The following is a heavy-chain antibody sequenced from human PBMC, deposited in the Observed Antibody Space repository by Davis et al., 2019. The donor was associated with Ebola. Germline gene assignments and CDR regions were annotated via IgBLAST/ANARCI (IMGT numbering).Heavy chain of an antibody. CDR1: GFTFNKYE. D-gene: IGHD4-17*01. Sequence: GESLKISCAASGFTFNKYEMNWVRQAPGKGLEWISYISDSGSTTYYTDSVKGRFTISRDNAKNSLYLQMNSLRAEDTAVYYCARDSDYGYYHGMDVWGQGTTVTVSS. V-gene: IGHV3-48*03. CDR3: ARDSDYGYYHGMDV. J-gene: IGHJ6*02. CDR2: ISDSGSTT.